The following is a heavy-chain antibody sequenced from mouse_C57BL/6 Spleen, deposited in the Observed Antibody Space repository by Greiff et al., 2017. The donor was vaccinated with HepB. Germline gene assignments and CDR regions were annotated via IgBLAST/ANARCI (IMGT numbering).Heavy chain of an antibody. CDR1: GYTFTSYW. Sequence: QVQLQQPGAELVMPGASVKLSCEASGYTFTSYWMHWVKQRPGQGLEWIGEIDPSDSYTNYNQKFKGKSTLTVDKSSSTAYMQLSSLTSEDSAVYYCARERAAQAVFDYWGQGTTLTVSS. D-gene: IGHD3-2*02. CDR2: IDPSDSYT. CDR3: ARERAAQAVFDY. V-gene: IGHV1-69*01. J-gene: IGHJ2*01.